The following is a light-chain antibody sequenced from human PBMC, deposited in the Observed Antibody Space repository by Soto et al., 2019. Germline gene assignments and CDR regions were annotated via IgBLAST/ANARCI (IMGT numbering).Light chain of an antibody. CDR1: QTVSSN. J-gene: IGKJ1*01. Sequence: EIVMTQSPATLSVSPRERATLSCRASQTVSSNLAWYQQRPGQAPRLLIYGASTRATDIPARFSGSGSETEFTLTISSLQSEDFAVYYCQHYSNWQTWTFGQGTRVEIK. CDR2: GAS. CDR3: QHYSNWQTWT. V-gene: IGKV3-15*01.